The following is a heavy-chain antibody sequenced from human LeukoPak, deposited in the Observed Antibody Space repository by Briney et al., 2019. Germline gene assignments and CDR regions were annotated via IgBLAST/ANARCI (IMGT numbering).Heavy chain of an antibody. J-gene: IGHJ4*02. CDR3: ARAKRGYSYGYYHYFDY. Sequence: PGGSLRLSCAASGFTFSSYWMSWVRQAPGKGLEWVANIKQDGSEKYYVDSVKGRFTISRDNAKNSLYLQMNSLRAEDTAVYYCARAKRGYSYGYYHYFDYWGQGTLVTVSS. V-gene: IGHV3-7*03. CDR2: IKQDGSEK. D-gene: IGHD5-18*01. CDR1: GFTFSSYW.